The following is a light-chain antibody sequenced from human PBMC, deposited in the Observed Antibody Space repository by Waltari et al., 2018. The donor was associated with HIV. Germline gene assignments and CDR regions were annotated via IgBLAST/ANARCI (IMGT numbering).Light chain of an antibody. CDR3: CSYAGSHWV. J-gene: IGLJ3*02. CDR2: VIS. CDR1: SSDVGGYNY. V-gene: IGLV2-11*01. Sequence: QSALTQPRSVSGGSGQSVTISCTGTSSDVGGYNYVSWYQQHPGKAPKLMIYVISNRPSGFPDRFSGSKSDNTASLTISGLQAEDEAHYYCCSYAGSHWVFGGGTKLTVL.